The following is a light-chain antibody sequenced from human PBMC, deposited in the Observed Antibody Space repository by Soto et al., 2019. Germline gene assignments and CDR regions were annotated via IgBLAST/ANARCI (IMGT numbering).Light chain of an antibody. J-gene: IGKJ2*01. Sequence: DIQMTQSPSTLSASVGDRVTITCRAGQSIGGYLAWYQQKPGKAPKVLIYDASNLEIGVPSRFSGSGSGTEFTLTISGLQPDDFATYYCQQYISHSPYTFGQGTQLE. CDR1: QSIGGY. CDR3: QQYISHSPYT. V-gene: IGKV1-5*01. CDR2: DAS.